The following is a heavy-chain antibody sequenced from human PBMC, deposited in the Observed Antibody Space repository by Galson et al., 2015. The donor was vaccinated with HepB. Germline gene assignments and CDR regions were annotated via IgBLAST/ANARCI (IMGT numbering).Heavy chain of an antibody. CDR2: LNPNSGGT. D-gene: IGHD5-18*01. Sequence: SVKVSCKASGYTFTDYYIHWVRQAPGQGLEWMGRLNPNSGGTNYAKTFQGRVTMTRDTSISTAYMELNRLRSDDTAVYYCTRVYNYGTEYFQHWGQGTLVTVSS. CDR1: GYTFTDYY. V-gene: IGHV1-2*06. J-gene: IGHJ1*01. CDR3: TRVYNYGTEYFQH.